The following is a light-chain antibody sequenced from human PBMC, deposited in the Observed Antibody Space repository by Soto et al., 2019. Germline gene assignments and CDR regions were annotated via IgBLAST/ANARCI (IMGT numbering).Light chain of an antibody. CDR1: QNIDTY. Sequence: EILLTQSPATLSLSPGERATLSCRASQNIDTYVAWFQQKPGQAPRLLIYDASNRATGVPARFSGSGSGTDFTLTITNLEPEDFAVYYCQQRDTWPAWTFGQGTKVEI. J-gene: IGKJ1*01. CDR2: DAS. V-gene: IGKV3-11*01. CDR3: QQRDTWPAWT.